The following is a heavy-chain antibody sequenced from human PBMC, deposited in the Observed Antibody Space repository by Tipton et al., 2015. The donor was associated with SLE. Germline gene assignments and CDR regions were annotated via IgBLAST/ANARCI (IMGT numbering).Heavy chain of an antibody. CDR1: GGSISSGSYY. J-gene: IGHJ5*02. D-gene: IGHD3-10*01. Sequence: TLSLTCTVSGGSISSGSYYWSWIRQPAGKGLEWIGRIYTSGSTNYTPSLKSRVTISVDTSKNQFSLKLSSVTAADTAVYYCARVGSRDQPWGQGTLVTVSS. V-gene: IGHV4-61*02. CDR3: ARVGSRDQP. CDR2: IYTSGST.